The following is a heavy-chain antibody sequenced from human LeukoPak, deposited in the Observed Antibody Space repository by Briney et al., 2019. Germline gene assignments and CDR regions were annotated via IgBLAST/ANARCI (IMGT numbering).Heavy chain of an antibody. J-gene: IGHJ4*02. CDR3: ARFGNRFDY. V-gene: IGHV3-9*01. CDR2: ISWNSGSI. CDR1: GFTFDDYA. D-gene: IGHD1-14*01. Sequence: GGSLRLSCAASGFTFDDYAMHWVRQAPGKGLEWVSGISWNSGSIGYADSVKGRFTISRDNAKNSLYLQMNSLRAEDTAVYYCARFGNRFDYWGQGTLVTVSS.